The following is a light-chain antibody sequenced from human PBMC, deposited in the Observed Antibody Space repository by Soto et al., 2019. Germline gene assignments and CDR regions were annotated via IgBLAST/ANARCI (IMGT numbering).Light chain of an antibody. CDR3: RQRILLPRP. CDR2: AAS. J-gene: IGKJ1*01. CDR1: QDISSY. Sequence: DIQLTQSPSFLSASVGDRVIITCRASQDISSYLAWYQQRPRKVPRFLTHAASTLQRGVPSRFRAAGSGTTFPLTISSLQPEVMGTDGCRQRILLPRPFGQGTKVE. V-gene: IGKV1-9*01.